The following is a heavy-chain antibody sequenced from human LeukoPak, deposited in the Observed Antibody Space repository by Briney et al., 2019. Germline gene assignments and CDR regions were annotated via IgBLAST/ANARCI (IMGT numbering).Heavy chain of an antibody. V-gene: IGHV4-34*01. Sequence: SETLSLTCAVYGGSFSGYYWSWLRQPPGKGLEWIGEINHSGSTNYNPSLKSRVTISVDTSKNQFSLKLSSVTAADTAVYYCARSGYSYGPLEYFQHWGQGTLVTVSS. D-gene: IGHD5-18*01. CDR3: ARSGYSYGPLEYFQH. CDR2: INHSGST. CDR1: GGSFSGYY. J-gene: IGHJ1*01.